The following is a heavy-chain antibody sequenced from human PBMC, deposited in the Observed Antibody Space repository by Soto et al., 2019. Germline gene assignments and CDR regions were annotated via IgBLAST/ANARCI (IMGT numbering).Heavy chain of an antibody. V-gene: IGHV3-30*18. Sequence: PGGSLRLSCAASGFTFSSYGMHWVRQAPGKGLEWVAVISYDGSNKYYADSVKGRFTISRDNSKNTLYLQMNSLRAEDTAVYYCAKVVTGSGYDWGVYYGMDAWGQGSTVPVAS. CDR2: ISYDGSNK. J-gene: IGHJ6*02. CDR1: GFTFSSYG. D-gene: IGHD3-3*01. CDR3: AKVVTGSGYDWGVYYGMDA.